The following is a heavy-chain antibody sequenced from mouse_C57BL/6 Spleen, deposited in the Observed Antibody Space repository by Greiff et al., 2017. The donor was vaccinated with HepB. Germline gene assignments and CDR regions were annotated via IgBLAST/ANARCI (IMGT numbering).Heavy chain of an antibody. CDR2: IDPETGGT. CDR3: TRSTGYCFDY. V-gene: IGHV1-15*01. Sequence: QVQLQQSGAELVRPGASVTLSCKASGYTFTDYEMHWVKQTPVHGLEWIGAIDPETGGTAYNQKFKGKAILTADKSSSTAYMELRSLPSEDSAVYYCTRSTGYCFDYWGQGTTLTVSS. CDR1: GYTFTDYE. J-gene: IGHJ2*01. D-gene: IGHD4-1*02.